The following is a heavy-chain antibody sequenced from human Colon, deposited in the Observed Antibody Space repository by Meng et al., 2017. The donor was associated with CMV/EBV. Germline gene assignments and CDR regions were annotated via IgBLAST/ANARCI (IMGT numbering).Heavy chain of an antibody. V-gene: IGHV1-2*02. CDR1: GYTFTGYY. CDR2: INPNSGGT. J-gene: IGHJ4*02. Sequence: ASVKVSCKASGYTFTGYYMHWVRQAPGQGLEWMGWINPNSGGTNYAQKFQGRVTMTRDTSISTAYMELSRLRSDDTAVYYCARDYDILTGYPDYWGQGMLVTVSS. D-gene: IGHD3-9*01. CDR3: ARDYDILTGYPDY.